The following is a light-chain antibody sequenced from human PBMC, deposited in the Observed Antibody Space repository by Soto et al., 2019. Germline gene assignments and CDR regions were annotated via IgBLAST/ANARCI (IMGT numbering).Light chain of an antibody. CDR1: AKVNKW. CDR2: DAS. V-gene: IGKV1-5*01. J-gene: IGKJ1*01. Sequence: GDRVRLNCRTSAKVNKWFAWYQQKPGKGPKLLISDASSLESGVPSRFSGSGSGTEFTLTISSLQPDDFATYYCQHYNHWLWTLRQGTKV. CDR3: QHYNHWLWT.